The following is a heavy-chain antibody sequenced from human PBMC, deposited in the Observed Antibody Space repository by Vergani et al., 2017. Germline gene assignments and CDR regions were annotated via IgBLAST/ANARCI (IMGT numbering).Heavy chain of an antibody. CDR1: GYYISRGYF. V-gene: IGHV4-38-2*02. CDR3: ARGGLPDAFDI. D-gene: IGHD3-10*01. CDR2: IFHTGLT. J-gene: IGHJ3*02. Sequence: QVQLQESGPGLVQPSETLSLTCSVSGYYISRGYFWGLFRQPPGEVLEWIGNIFHTGLTYRTPSLRSRVAISVDTSRNQFSLQLRPVTAADTAAYFCARGGLPDAFDIWGQGTMVTVSS.